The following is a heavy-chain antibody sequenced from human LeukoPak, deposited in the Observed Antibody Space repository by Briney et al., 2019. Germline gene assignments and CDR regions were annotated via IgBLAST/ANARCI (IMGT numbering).Heavy chain of an antibody. J-gene: IGHJ4*02. CDR3: AKDSVAATHLVRPSRRAHHFDY. Sequence: GGSLRLSCAASGFTFSSYAMSWVRQAPGKGLEWVSAISGSVGSTYYADSVKGRFTISRDNSKNTLYLQMNSLRAEDTAVYYCAKDSVAATHLVRPSRRAHHFDYWGQGTPVTVSS. V-gene: IGHV3-23*01. CDR2: ISGSVGST. CDR1: GFTFSSYA. D-gene: IGHD2-15*01.